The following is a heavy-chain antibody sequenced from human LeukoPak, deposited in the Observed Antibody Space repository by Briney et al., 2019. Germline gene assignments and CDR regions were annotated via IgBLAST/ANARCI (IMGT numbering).Heavy chain of an antibody. CDR3: AKAVAGYYYYGMDV. CDR1: GFTFSSYA. D-gene: IGHD6-19*01. J-gene: IGHJ6*02. CDR2: ISGSGGST. Sequence: PGGSLRLSCAASGFTFSSYAMSWVRQAPGKGLEWVSAISGSGGSTYYADSVKGRFTISRDNSKNTLYLQVNSLRAEDTAVYYCAKAVAGYYYYGMDVWGQGTTVTVSS. V-gene: IGHV3-23*01.